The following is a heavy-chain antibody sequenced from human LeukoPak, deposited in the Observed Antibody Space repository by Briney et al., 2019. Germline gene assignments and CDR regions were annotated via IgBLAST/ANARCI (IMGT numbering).Heavy chain of an antibody. J-gene: IGHJ6*02. V-gene: IGHV1-69*04. CDR1: GGTFSSYA. CDR3: ARDEDDFWSGYSDYYYGMDV. D-gene: IGHD3-3*01. CDR2: IIPILGIA. Sequence: GASVKVPCKASGGTFSSYAISWVRQAPGQGLEWMGRIIPILGIANYAQKFQGRVTITADKSTSTAYMELSSLRSEDTAVYYCARDEDDFWSGYSDYYYGMDVWGQGTTVTVSS.